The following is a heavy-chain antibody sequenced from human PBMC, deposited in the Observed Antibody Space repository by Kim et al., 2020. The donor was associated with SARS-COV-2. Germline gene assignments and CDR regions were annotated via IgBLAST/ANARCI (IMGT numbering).Heavy chain of an antibody. CDR3: GRCGGGWNYGDDAFDI. Sequence: SVKSRFNISKNNSKNTLYLQMNSRGAEDTAVYYCGRCGGGWNYGDDAFDIWGQGTMVTVSS. D-gene: IGHD1-7*01. J-gene: IGHJ3*02. V-gene: IGHV3-53*01.